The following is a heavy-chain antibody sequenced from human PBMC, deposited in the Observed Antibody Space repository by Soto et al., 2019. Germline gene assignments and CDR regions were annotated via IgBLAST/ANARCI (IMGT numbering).Heavy chain of an antibody. CDR1: GGSISSGGYY. Sequence: SETLSLTCTVSGGSISSGGYYWSWIRQHPGKGLEWIGYIYYSGSTYYNPSLKSRVTISVDTSKNQFSLKLSSVTAADTAVYYCASGIAAAGYYFDYWGQGTLVTVSS. V-gene: IGHV4-31*03. CDR3: ASGIAAAGYYFDY. CDR2: IYYSGST. D-gene: IGHD6-13*01. J-gene: IGHJ4*02.